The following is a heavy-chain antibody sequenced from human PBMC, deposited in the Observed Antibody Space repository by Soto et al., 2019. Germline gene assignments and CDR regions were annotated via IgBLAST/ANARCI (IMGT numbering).Heavy chain of an antibody. J-gene: IGHJ5*02. CDR1: GYTFTDYY. CDR2: INPNVGGT. D-gene: IGHD3-16*01. Sequence: QVHLVQSGAEVKKPGASVYVSCKASGYTFTDYYVHWVRQAPGQGLEWMGWINPNVGGTNYARKFQGRLTMTRDTSISTVYMQLTRLGPDDTARYYCARGGREVPRIPYDTWGQG. V-gene: IGHV1-2*02. CDR3: ARGGREVPRIPYDT.